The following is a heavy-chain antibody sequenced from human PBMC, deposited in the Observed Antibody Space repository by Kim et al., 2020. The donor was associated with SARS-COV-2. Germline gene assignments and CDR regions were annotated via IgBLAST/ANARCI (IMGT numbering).Heavy chain of an antibody. D-gene: IGHD6-13*01. CDR1: GFTFSSYA. Sequence: GGSLRLSCAASGFTFSSYAMSWVRQAPGKGLEWVSVIYSGGSSTYYADSVKGRFTISRDNSKNTLYLQMNSLRAEDTAVYYCAKDHEAAAAVFDYWGQGTLVPVSS. CDR3: AKDHEAAAAVFDY. V-gene: IGHV3-23*03. CDR2: IYSGGSST. J-gene: IGHJ4*02.